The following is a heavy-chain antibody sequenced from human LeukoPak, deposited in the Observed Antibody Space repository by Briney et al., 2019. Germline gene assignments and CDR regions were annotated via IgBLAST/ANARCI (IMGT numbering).Heavy chain of an antibody. J-gene: IGHJ4*02. D-gene: IGHD3-3*01. CDR3: AKAPVLRFLEWLFPLYYFDY. CDR1: GFTFSSYA. V-gene: IGHV3-23*01. Sequence: PGGSLRLSCAASGFTFSSYAMSWVRQAPGKGLEWVSAISGSGGSTYYADSVKGRFTISRDNSKNTLYLQMNSLRAEDTAVYYCAKAPVLRFLEWLFPLYYFDYWGQGTLVTVSS. CDR2: ISGSGGST.